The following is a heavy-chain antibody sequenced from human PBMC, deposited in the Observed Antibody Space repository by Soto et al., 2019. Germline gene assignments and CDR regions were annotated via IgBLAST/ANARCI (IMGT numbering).Heavy chain of an antibody. J-gene: IGHJ4*02. D-gene: IGHD3-3*01. CDR3: ARGSDFWSGAPGHFDY. V-gene: IGHV4-31*03. CDR1: GGSISSGGYY. Sequence: LSLTCTVSGGSISSGGYYWSWIRQHPGKGLEWIGYIYYSGSTYYNPSLKSRVTISVDTSKNQFSLKLSSVTAADTAVYYCARGSDFWSGAPGHFDYWGQGTLVTVSS. CDR2: IYYSGST.